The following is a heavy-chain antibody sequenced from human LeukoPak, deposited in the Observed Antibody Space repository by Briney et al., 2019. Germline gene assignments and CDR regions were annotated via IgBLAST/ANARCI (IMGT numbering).Heavy chain of an antibody. CDR2: IWYDGSNK. V-gene: IGHV3-33*06. Sequence: GGSLRLSCAASGFTFSSYGMHWVRQAPGKGLEWVAVIWYDGSNKYYADSVKGRFTISRDNSKNTLYLQMNSLRAEDTAVYYCAKYTEGYYWADWGQGTLVTVSS. D-gene: IGHD3-3*01. CDR3: AKYTEGYYWAD. J-gene: IGHJ4*02. CDR1: GFTFSSYG.